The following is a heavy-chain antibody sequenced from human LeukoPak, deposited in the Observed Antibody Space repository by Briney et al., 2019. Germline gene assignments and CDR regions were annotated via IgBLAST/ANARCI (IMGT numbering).Heavy chain of an antibody. CDR1: GFTFNYYT. Sequence: PGRSLRLPCVASGFTFNYYTVHWVRQAPGKGLEWVALISYDGSNTYYAASVKGRFTISRDNSKNTLYLQMNSLRAEDTAIYYCARGATNDFWSGYGWFDPWGQGTLVTVSS. V-gene: IGHV3-30-3*01. CDR2: ISYDGSNT. D-gene: IGHD3-3*01. CDR3: ARGATNDFWSGYGWFDP. J-gene: IGHJ5*02.